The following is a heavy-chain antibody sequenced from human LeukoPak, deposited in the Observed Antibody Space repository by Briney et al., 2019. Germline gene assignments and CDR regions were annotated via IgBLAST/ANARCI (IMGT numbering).Heavy chain of an antibody. D-gene: IGHD1-26*01. CDR2: IYSSGNT. V-gene: IGHV4-39*01. CDR3: AKSGGSGLIDY. CDR1: GASISSNNYY. J-gene: IGHJ4*02. Sequence: SETLSLTCTVSGASISSNNYYWGWVRQPPGKGLEWIGNIYSSGNTYYNASLKSRVTIYIDTSKNQFSLNLSSVTAADTAVYYCAKSGGSGLIDYWGQGTLVTVSS.